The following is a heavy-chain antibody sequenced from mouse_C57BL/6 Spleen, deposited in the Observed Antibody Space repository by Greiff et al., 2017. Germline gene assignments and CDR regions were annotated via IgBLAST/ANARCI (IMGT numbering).Heavy chain of an antibody. D-gene: IGHD2-4*01. CDR2: IDPSDSYT. V-gene: IGHV1-50*01. CDR1: GYTFTSYW. J-gene: IGHJ3*01. CDR3: ARSDDYDYDEIAY. Sequence: QVQLQQPGAELVKPGASVKLSCKASGYTFTSYWMQWVKQRPGQGLEWIGEIDPSDSYTNYNQKFKGKATLTVNTSSSTAYMQLSSLTSEDSAVYYCARSDDYDYDEIAYWGQGTLVTVSA.